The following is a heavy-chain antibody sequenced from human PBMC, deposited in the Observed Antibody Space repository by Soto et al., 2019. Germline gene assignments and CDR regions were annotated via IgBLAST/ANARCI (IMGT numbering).Heavy chain of an antibody. D-gene: IGHD1-1*01. CDR2: IYYSGST. V-gene: IGHV4-31*03. CDR3: AREVPTPYYFDY. Sequence: PSQTHSLTCTVSGDSISSGGYYWSWIRQHPGKGLEWIGYIYYSGSTYYNPSLKSRVSISVDTSKNQFSLKLSSVTAADTAVYYGAREVPTPYYFDYWGQGTLVTVSS. J-gene: IGHJ4*02. CDR1: GDSISSGGYY.